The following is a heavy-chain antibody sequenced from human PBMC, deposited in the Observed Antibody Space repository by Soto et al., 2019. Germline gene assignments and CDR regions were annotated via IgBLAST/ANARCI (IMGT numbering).Heavy chain of an antibody. CDR1: GYTFTSYA. CDR2: INAGNGNT. CDR3: GRGSGLNWFDP. J-gene: IGHJ5*02. V-gene: IGHV1-3*01. Sequence: QVQLVQSGAEVKKPGASVKVSCKASGYTFTSYAMHWVRQAPGQGLEWMGWINAGNGNTKYSQKFQGRVTITRDTSASTAYRELSSLRSEDTAVYDGGRGSGLNWFDPWGQGTLVTVSS. D-gene: IGHD3-10*01.